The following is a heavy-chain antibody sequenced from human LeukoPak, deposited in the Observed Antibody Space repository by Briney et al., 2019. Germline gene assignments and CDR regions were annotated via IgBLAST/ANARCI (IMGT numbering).Heavy chain of an antibody. Sequence: ASVKVSCKASGYTFTSYGISWVRQAPGQGLEWMGWINPNSGGTNYAQKFQGRVTMTRDTSISTAYMELSRLRSDDTAVYYCAREGIAVGDPWGQGTLVTVSS. J-gene: IGHJ5*02. CDR1: GYTFTSYG. CDR2: INPNSGGT. CDR3: AREGIAVGDP. D-gene: IGHD6-19*01. V-gene: IGHV1-2*02.